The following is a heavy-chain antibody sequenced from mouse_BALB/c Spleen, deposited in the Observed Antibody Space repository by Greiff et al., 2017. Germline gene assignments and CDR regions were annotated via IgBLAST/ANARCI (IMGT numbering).Heavy chain of an antibody. Sequence: VQLQQSGPDLVKPSQSLSLTCTVTGYSITSGYSWHWIRQFPGNKLAWLGYIHYSGSTNYNPSLKSRISITRDTSKNQFFLQLNSVTTEDTATYYCASHYGNYAMDYWGQGTSVTVSS. D-gene: IGHD2-1*01. CDR3: ASHYGNYAMDY. CDR1: GYSITSGYS. V-gene: IGHV3-1*02. CDR2: IHYSGST. J-gene: IGHJ4*01.